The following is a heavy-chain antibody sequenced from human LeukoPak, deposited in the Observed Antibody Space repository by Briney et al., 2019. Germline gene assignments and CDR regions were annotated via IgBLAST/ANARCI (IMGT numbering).Heavy chain of an antibody. CDR2: INPTGGDT. J-gene: IGHJ4*02. CDR3: ARSLDHSSGYHHTPVYFDY. D-gene: IGHD3-22*01. V-gene: IGHV1-46*01. CDR1: GYTLTSYY. Sequence: GASVKVSCKASGYTLTSYYLHWVRQAPGQGLEWMGIINPTGGDTTYPQKFQGRVTMTRDTSTGTVYMELSSLRSEDTAVYYCARSLDHSSGYHHTPVYFDYWGQGTLVTVSS.